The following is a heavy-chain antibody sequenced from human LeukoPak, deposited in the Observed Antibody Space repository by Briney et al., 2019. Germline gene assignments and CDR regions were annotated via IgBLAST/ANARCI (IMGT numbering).Heavy chain of an antibody. D-gene: IGHD3-22*01. CDR3: ARDAMIVDDASDI. Sequence: GGSLRLSCAASGFTFSSYWMSWVRQAQGKGLEWVANIKQDGSEKYYVDSVKGRFTISRDNAKNSLYLQMNSLRAEDTAVHYCARDAMIVDDASDIWGQGTMVTVSS. V-gene: IGHV3-7*01. CDR2: IKQDGSEK. CDR1: GFTFSSYW. J-gene: IGHJ3*02.